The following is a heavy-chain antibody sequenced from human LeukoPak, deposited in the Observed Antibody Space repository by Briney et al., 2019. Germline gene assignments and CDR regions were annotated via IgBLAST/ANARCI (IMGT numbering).Heavy chain of an antibody. J-gene: IGHJ4*02. CDR2: TYYRSKWYN. D-gene: IGHD3-22*01. CDR3: ARDKRLLLRTYFDY. Sequence: SQTLSLTCAISGDSVSSNSAAWNWIRQSPSRGLEWLGRTYYRSKWYNDYAASVKSRITINPDTSKNQFSLKLSSVTAADTAVYYCARDKRLLLRTYFDYWGQGTLVTVSS. CDR1: GDSVSSNSAA. V-gene: IGHV6-1*01.